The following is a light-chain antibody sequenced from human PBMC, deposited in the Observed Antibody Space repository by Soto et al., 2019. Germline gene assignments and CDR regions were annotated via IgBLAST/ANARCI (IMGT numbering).Light chain of an antibody. J-gene: IGLJ3*02. CDR1: SSDVGGYNY. CDR3: SSYTSSTPHWV. V-gene: IGLV2-14*01. Sequence: QSALTQPAYVSGSPGQSITISCTGTSSDVGGYNYVSWYQQHPGKAPKLMIYDVSNRPSGVSNRFSGSKSGNTASLTISGLQAEDEADYYCSSYTSSTPHWVFGGGTKLTVL. CDR2: DVS.